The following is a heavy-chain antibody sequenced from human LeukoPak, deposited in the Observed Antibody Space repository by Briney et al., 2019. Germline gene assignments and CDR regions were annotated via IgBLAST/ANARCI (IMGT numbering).Heavy chain of an antibody. CDR3: ARPYDSSGLATFDI. CDR2: IYPGDSYT. CDR1: GYSFTSYW. J-gene: IGHJ3*02. Sequence: GESLKISCKGSGYSFTSYWIGWVRQMPGKGLEWMGIIYPGDSYTIYSPSFQGQVTISADKSISTAYLQWSSLKASDTAMYYCARPYDSSGLATFDIWGQGTMVTVSS. V-gene: IGHV5-51*01. D-gene: IGHD3-22*01.